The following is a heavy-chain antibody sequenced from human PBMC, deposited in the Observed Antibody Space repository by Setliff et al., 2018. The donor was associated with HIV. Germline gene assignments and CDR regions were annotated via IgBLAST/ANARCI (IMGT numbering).Heavy chain of an antibody. CDR3: ARGGITMVRGKNHNWFDP. CDR2: IDPDRGDT. D-gene: IGHD3-10*01. CDR1: GYTFPDYY. J-gene: IGHJ5*01. V-gene: IGHV1-2*06. Sequence: ASVKVSCKVSGYTFPDYYIQWVRQAPGKGLEWTGLIDPDRGDTVYAEKFQGRVTITRDTSASTAYMEVSSLRAEDTAVYHCARGGITMVRGKNHNWFDPWGQGTLVTVSS.